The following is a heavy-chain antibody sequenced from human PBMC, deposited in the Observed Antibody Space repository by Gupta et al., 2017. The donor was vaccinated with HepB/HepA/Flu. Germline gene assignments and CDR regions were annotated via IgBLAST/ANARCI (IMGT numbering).Heavy chain of an antibody. CDR3: ASLSGDRTMVRRVIQVWDY. D-gene: IGHD3-10*01. CDR2: NDYRGST. Sequence: QLQLQQSVPGLWMPPEDLSLTCLVSRVSISDSSYYCGWIRQRPGKGLEWIASNDYRGSTYYDASLKSQVTISVDTSKNQFSLKLSSVTGADTAVYYCASLSGDRTMVRRVIQVWDYWGQGTLVTVSS. CDR1: RVSISDSSYY. J-gene: IGHJ4*01. V-gene: IGHV4-39*01.